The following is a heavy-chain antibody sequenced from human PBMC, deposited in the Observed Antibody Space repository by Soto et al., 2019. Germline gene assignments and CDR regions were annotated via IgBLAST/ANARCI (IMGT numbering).Heavy chain of an antibody. CDR3: ARSADP. CDR2: IFYSGTT. Sequence: SETLSLTCTVSGGSISSYYWSWIRQPPGKGLEWIGYIFYSGTTYYNPSLKSRVTISVDTSKNQFSLKLSSVTAADTAVYYCARSADPWGQGTLVTVSS. CDR1: GGSISSYY. J-gene: IGHJ5*02. V-gene: IGHV4-59*06.